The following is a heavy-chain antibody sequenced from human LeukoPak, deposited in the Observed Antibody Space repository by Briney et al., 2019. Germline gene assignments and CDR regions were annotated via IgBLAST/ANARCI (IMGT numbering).Heavy chain of an antibody. Sequence: GGSLRLSCAASGFTFSSYSMNWVRQAPGKGLEWVSYISSSSSTIYYADSMKGRFTISRDNSKNTLYLQMHSLRPEDTAVYYCARDSHSYFDSWGQGTLVTVSS. J-gene: IGHJ4*02. CDR3: ARDSHSYFDS. V-gene: IGHV3-48*01. CDR2: ISSSSSTI. CDR1: GFTFSSYS.